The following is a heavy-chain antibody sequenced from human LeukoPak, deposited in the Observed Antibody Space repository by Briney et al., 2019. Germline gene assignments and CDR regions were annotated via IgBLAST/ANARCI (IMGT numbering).Heavy chain of an antibody. Sequence: ASVKVSCQASGYTFTGYYMHWVRQAPGQGLEWMGWINPNSGGTNYAQKFQGRVTMTRDTSISTAYMELSRLRSDDTAVYYCARDRITIFGSTYYYYYMDVWGKGTTVTVSS. CDR3: ARDRITIFGSTYYYYYMDV. D-gene: IGHD3-3*01. V-gene: IGHV1-2*02. CDR1: GYTFTGYY. CDR2: INPNSGGT. J-gene: IGHJ6*03.